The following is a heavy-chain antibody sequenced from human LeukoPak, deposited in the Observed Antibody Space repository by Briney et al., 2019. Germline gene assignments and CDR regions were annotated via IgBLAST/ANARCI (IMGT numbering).Heavy chain of an antibody. CDR1: GFTFSGSA. Sequence: GGSLKLSCAASGFTFSGSAMHWVRQASGKGREWVGRIRSKANSYATAYAASVKGRFTISRDDSKNTTYLQMNSLKTEDTAVYYCTSRPLLSYYGSGRTRSDYWGQGPLVTVSS. D-gene: IGHD3-10*01. CDR3: TSRPLLSYYGSGRTRSDY. J-gene: IGHJ4*02. CDR2: IRSKANSYAT. V-gene: IGHV3-73*01.